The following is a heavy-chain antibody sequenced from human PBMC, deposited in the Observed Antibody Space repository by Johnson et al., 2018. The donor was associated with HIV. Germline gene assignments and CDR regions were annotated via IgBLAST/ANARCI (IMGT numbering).Heavy chain of an antibody. V-gene: IGHV3-66*01. CDR3: ARDVKVCAFDI. Sequence: VLLVESGGGLVQPGGSLRLSCAASGFTVSSNYMSWVRQAPGKGLEWVSVIYSGGRTYYADSVKGRFTISRDNSKNTLYLQMNSLRAEDTAVYYCARDVKVCAFDIWGQGTMVTVSS. CDR2: IYSGGRT. CDR1: GFTVSSNY. D-gene: IGHD3-16*01. J-gene: IGHJ3*02.